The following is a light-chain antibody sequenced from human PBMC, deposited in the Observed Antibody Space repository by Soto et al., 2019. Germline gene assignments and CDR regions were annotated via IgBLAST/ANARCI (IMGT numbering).Light chain of an antibody. Sequence: EIALTQSPCTLSLSPGERATLSCRASESVSSSYLAWYQQKPGQAPRLLIYDASNRATGIPARFSGSGSGTDFTLTISSLEPEDFAVYYCQQRSNWPLTFGQGTRLEIK. CDR1: ESVSSSY. J-gene: IGKJ5*01. V-gene: IGKV3D-20*02. CDR3: QQRSNWPLT. CDR2: DAS.